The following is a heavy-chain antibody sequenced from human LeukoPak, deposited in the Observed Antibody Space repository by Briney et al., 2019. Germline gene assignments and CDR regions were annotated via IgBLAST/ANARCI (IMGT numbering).Heavy chain of an antibody. V-gene: IGHV1-8*03. CDR2: MNPNSGNT. Sequence: ASVKVSCKASGYTFTSYDINWVRQATGQGLEWMGWMNPNSGNTGYAQKFQGRVTITRNTSISTAYMELSSLRSEDTAVYYCARLTRSFYVWEPWGQGTLVTVSS. CDR1: GYTFTSYD. CDR3: ARLTRSFYVWEP. J-gene: IGHJ5*02. D-gene: IGHD3-16*01.